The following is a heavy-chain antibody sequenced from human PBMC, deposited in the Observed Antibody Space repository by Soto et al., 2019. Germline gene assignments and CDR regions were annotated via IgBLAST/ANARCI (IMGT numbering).Heavy chain of an antibody. D-gene: IGHD7-27*01. CDR2: ILSNGVTK. CDR1: GFTLDNYA. CDR3: GKDRAGDLDH. Sequence: GGSLRLSGVGSGFTLDNYAFHWVRQAPGKGLEWVSGILSNGVTKGYADSVKGRFSISRDNAKNSLFLQMNSLRPEDTALYYCGKDRAGDLDHWGQGTLVTVSS. J-gene: IGHJ4*02. V-gene: IGHV3-9*01.